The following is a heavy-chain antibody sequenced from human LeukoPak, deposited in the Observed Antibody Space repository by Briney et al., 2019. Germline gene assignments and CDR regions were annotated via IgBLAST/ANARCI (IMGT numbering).Heavy chain of an antibody. V-gene: IGHV3-9*01. J-gene: IGHJ4*02. D-gene: IGHD6-13*01. CDR1: GFAFDDYA. CDR3: AKEFPFRGQLVSGYFDY. Sequence: PGGSLRLSCAASGFAFDDYAMHWVRQAPGKGLEWVSGISWNSGSIGYADSVKGRFTISRDNAKNSLYLQMNSLRAEDTALYYCAKEFPFRGQLVSGYFDYWGQGTLVTVSS. CDR2: ISWNSGSI.